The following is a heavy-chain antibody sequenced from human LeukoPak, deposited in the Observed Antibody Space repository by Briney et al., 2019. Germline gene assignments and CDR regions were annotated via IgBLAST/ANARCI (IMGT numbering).Heavy chain of an antibody. CDR1: GGSFSGYY. Sequence: PSETLSLTCAVYGGSFSGYYWSWIRQPPGKGLEWIGEINHSGSTNYNPSLKSRVTISVDTSKNQFSLKLSSVTAADTAVYYCARGRGVVPANYYYYYGMDVWGQGTTVTVSS. D-gene: IGHD2-2*01. V-gene: IGHV4-34*01. J-gene: IGHJ6*02. CDR2: INHSGST. CDR3: ARGRGVVPANYYYYYGMDV.